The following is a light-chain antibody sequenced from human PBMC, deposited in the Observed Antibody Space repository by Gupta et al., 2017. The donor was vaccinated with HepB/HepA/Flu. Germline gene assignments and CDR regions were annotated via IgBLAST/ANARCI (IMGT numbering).Light chain of an antibody. CDR2: SND. Sequence: QSVLTQPPSASGTPRQRVTISCSGSSPNIGSKVVNWYQQVPGTAPKLLIYSNDQRPSGVPDRFSGSKSGTSASLAISGLQSEDEADYYCAAWDNSLRGVVFGGGTKLTVL. CDR3: AAWDNSLRGVV. J-gene: IGLJ3*02. CDR1: SPNIGSKV. V-gene: IGLV1-44*01.